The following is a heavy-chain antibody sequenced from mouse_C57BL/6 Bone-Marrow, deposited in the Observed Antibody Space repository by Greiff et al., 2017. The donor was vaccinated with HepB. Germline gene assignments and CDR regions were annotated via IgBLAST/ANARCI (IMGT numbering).Heavy chain of an antibody. Sequence: VQLKESGPGLVQPSQRLSITCTVSGFSLTSYGVHWVRQSPGKGLEWLGVIWRGGSTDYNAAFMSRLSITKDNSKSQVFFKMNSLQADDTAIYYCAIRGTGTDAMDYWGQGTSVTVSS. D-gene: IGHD4-1*01. V-gene: IGHV2-5*01. J-gene: IGHJ4*01. CDR1: GFSLTSYG. CDR2: IWRGGST. CDR3: AIRGTGTDAMDY.